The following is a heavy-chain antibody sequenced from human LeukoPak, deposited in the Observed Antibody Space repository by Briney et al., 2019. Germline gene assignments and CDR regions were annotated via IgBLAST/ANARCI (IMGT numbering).Heavy chain of an antibody. CDR3: ARDRRSRWDLDWFDP. V-gene: IGHV4-4*07. CDR1: GGSISGYY. J-gene: IGHJ5*02. CDR2: IYISGGT. D-gene: IGHD6-13*01. Sequence: SETLSLTCTVSGGSISGYYWSWIRQPAGKGLEWIGRIYISGGTDYNPSLKSRVSMSVDTSKNQFSLKVRSVTAADTAVYYCARDRRSRWDLDWFDPWGQGTLVTVSS.